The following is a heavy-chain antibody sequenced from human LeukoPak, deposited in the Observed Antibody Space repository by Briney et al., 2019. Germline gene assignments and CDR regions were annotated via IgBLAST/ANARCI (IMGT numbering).Heavy chain of an antibody. CDR3: AKWGDYDILTGYYVSDF. J-gene: IGHJ4*02. CDR1: GFIFRNYA. V-gene: IGHV3-23*01. D-gene: IGHD3-9*01. CDR2: ITGSGDTT. Sequence: GGSLRLSCAASGFIFRNYAMSWVRQAPGKGLEWVSAITGSGDTTYYADSVEGRFTISGDNSKNTLYVEMNTLRAEDTAVYYCAKWGDYDILTGYYVSDFWGQGTLVTVSS.